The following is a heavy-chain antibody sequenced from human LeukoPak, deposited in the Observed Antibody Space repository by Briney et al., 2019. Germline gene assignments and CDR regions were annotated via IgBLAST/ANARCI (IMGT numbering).Heavy chain of an antibody. Sequence: SETLSLTCAVYGGSFSGYYWSWIRQPPGKGPEWIGEINHSGSTNYNPSLKSRVTISVDTSKNQFSLKLSSVTAADTAVYYCARAQYSSGWYGQSSANFDYWGQGTLVTVSS. J-gene: IGHJ4*02. CDR2: INHSGST. D-gene: IGHD6-19*01. V-gene: IGHV4-34*01. CDR3: ARAQYSSGWYGQSSANFDY. CDR1: GGSFSGYY.